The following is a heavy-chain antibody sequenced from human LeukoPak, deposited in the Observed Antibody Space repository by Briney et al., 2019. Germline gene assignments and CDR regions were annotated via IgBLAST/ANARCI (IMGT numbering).Heavy chain of an antibody. CDR1: GGTFSSYA. CDR3: ASSNPNYYDSSGPFYYFDY. D-gene: IGHD3-22*01. J-gene: IGHJ4*02. V-gene: IGHV1-69*06. Sequence: SVKVSCKASGGTFSSYAISWVRQAPGQGLEWMGGIIPIFGTANYAQKFQGRVTITADKSTSTAYMELSSLRSEDTAVYYCASSNPNYYDSSGPFYYFDYWGQGTLVTVSS. CDR2: IIPIFGTA.